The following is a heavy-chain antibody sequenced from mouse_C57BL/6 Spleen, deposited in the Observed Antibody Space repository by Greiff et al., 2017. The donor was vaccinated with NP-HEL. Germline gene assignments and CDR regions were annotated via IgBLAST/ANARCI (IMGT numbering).Heavy chain of an antibody. J-gene: IGHJ3*01. CDR3: ARSDYGEPSFAY. CDR1: GYAFSSSW. V-gene: IGHV1-82*01. CDR2: IYPGDGDT. Sequence: VQLQQSGPELVKPGASVKISCKASGYAFSSSWMNWVKQRPGKGLEWIGQIYPGDGDTNYNGKFKGKATLTADKSSSTAYMQLSSLTSEDSAVYFCARSDYGEPSFAYWGQGTLVTVSA. D-gene: IGHD2-4*01.